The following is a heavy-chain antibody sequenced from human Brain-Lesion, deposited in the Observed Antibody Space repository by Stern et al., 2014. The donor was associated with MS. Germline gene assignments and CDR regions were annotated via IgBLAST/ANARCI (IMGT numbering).Heavy chain of an antibody. V-gene: IGHV4-31*03. CDR3: ARGSREVLLPRFYFDY. D-gene: IGHD3-3*01. Sequence: VQLLQSGPGLVKPSQTLSLTCTVSGGSISSGNYYWSWLRRHPGKGLEWIGSIYHSGSTYYNPPLKSRVTTSIDTSKNQFSLKLSSVTAADTAVYYCARGSREVLLPRFYFDYWGQGTLVTVSS. J-gene: IGHJ4*02. CDR2: IYHSGST. CDR1: GGSISSGNYY.